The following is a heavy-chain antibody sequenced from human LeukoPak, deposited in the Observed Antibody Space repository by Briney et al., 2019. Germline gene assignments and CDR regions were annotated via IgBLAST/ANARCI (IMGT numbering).Heavy chain of an antibody. CDR1: GFTFSSYS. V-gene: IGHV3-21*01. CDR2: ISSSSSSYI. J-gene: IGHJ4*02. D-gene: IGHD3-16*02. CDR3: ARGYGITFGGVIPYIY. Sequence: GGSLRLSCAASGFTFSSYSMNWVRQAPGKGLEWVSSISSSSSSYIYYADSVKGRFTISRDNAKNSLYLQMNSLRAEDTAVYYCARGYGITFGGVIPYIYWGQGTLVTVSS.